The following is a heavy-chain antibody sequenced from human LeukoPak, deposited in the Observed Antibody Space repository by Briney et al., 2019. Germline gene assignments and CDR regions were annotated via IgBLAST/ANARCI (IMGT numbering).Heavy chain of an antibody. V-gene: IGHV3-23*01. CDR1: GFTFSSYA. CDR3: ARGAVAGLRVDC. D-gene: IGHD6-19*01. CDR2: ISGSGGST. J-gene: IGHJ4*02. Sequence: PGGSLRLSCAASGFTFSSYAMSWVRQAPGKGLEWVSAISGSGGSTYYADSVKGRFTISRDNAKSSLYLQMNSLRAEDTAVYYCARGAVAGLRVDCWGQGTLVTVSS.